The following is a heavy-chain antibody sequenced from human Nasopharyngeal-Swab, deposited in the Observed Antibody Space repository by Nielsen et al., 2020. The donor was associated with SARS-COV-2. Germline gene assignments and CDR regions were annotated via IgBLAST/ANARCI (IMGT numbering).Heavy chain of an antibody. V-gene: IGHV4-30-2*01. CDR2: VYHFGNT. CDR3: ARELGARNLYFDS. Sequence: WIRQPPGKDMEWIGSVYHFGNTYYNPSLKSRVTLSVDTSKNHFSLELAYVTAADTAVYYCARELGARNLYFDSWDQATLVTVSP. D-gene: IGHD3-10*01. J-gene: IGHJ4*02.